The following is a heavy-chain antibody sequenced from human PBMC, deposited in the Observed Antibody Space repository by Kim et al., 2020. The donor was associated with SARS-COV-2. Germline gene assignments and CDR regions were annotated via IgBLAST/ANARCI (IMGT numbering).Heavy chain of an antibody. V-gene: IGHV5-51*01. CDR3: AREKGGYYYYGMDV. D-gene: IGHD2-15*01. J-gene: IGHJ6*02. Sequence: PSFQGQVTISADKSISTAYLQWSSLKASDTAMYYCAREKGGYYYYGMDVWGQGTTVTVSS.